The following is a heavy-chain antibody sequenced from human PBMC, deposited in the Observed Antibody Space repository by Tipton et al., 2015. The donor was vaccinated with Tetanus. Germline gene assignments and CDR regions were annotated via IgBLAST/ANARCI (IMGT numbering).Heavy chain of an antibody. CDR3: ARGMAEASNCGGDCYSDY. J-gene: IGHJ4*02. V-gene: IGHV3-21*01. CDR2: ISSSSRYI. D-gene: IGHD2-21*02. Sequence: SLRLSCAASGSSVSGYSMNWVRQAPGKGLEWVSSISSSSRYIYYADSVKGRFTISRDNAKNSLYLQMISLRAEDTAVYSCARGMAEASNCGGDCYSDYWGQGTLVTVSS. CDR1: GSSVSGYS.